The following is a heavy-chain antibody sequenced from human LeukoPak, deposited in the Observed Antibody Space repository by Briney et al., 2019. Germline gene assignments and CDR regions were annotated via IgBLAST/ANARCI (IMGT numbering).Heavy chain of an antibody. CDR2: IYYSGST. CDR3: ARDHTETSSLNFRNYYYYGMDI. V-gene: IGHV4-31*03. D-gene: IGHD4-4*01. CDR1: GGSIRRGDYS. Sequence: SETLSLTCTVSGGSIRRGDYSWNWIRQHPGKGLEWIGYIYYSGSTYYNPSLTSRVTMSVDTSKNQFSLKLSSVTAADTAIYYCARDHTETSSLNFRNYYYYGMDIWGQGTTVIVSS. J-gene: IGHJ6*02.